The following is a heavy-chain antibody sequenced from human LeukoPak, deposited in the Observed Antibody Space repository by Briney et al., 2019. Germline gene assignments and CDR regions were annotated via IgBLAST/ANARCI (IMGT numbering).Heavy chain of an antibody. D-gene: IGHD4-17*01. Sequence: PGGSLRLSCAASGFTFDDYAMHWVRQAPGKGLVWVSRINSDGSTTSYADSVKGRFTISRDNAKNTLYLQMNSLRADDTAVYYCARGDYRDYYFTLFDYWGQGTLVTVSS. CDR2: INSDGSTT. CDR3: ARGDYRDYYFTLFDY. J-gene: IGHJ4*02. V-gene: IGHV3-74*01. CDR1: GFTFDDYA.